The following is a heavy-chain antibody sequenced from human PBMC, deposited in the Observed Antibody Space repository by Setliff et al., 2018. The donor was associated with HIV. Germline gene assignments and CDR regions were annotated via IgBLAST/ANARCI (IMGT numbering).Heavy chain of an antibody. CDR2: INDSGST. V-gene: IGHV4-34*01. CDR3: ARGQWLYYGMYV. D-gene: IGHD6-19*01. Sequence: SETLSLTCAVYGGSFSSYYWTWIRQPPGKGLQWIGEINDSGSTNYNPSLKSRVTISVDTSKNQFSLKLSSVTTADTAVYYCARGQWLYYGMYVWGQGTTVTVSS. CDR1: GGSFSSYY. J-gene: IGHJ6*02.